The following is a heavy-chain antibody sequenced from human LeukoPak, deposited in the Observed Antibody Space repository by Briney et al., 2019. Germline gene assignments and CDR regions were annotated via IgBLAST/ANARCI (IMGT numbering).Heavy chain of an antibody. V-gene: IGHV3-30*02. Sequence: GGSLRLSCAASGFTFSSYGMHWVRQAPGKGLEWVAFILYDGSNKYYADSVKGRFTISRDNSKNTLYLQMNSLRVEDTAVYYCARLGYCSGGSCPDFDYWGQGTLVNVSS. J-gene: IGHJ4*02. D-gene: IGHD2-15*01. CDR3: ARLGYCSGGSCPDFDY. CDR1: GFTFSSYG. CDR2: ILYDGSNK.